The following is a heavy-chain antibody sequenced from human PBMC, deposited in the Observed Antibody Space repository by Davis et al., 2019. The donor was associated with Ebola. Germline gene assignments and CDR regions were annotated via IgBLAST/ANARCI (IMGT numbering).Heavy chain of an antibody. CDR3: ARLGGLDL. CDR2: IYPGDSDT. V-gene: IGHV5-51*01. J-gene: IGHJ6*02. CDR1: GYSFTSYW. Sequence: GESLKISCEGSGYSFTSYWIGWVRQMPGKGLEWMGIIYPGDSDTRYSPSFQGQVTISADKATTTTYLQWSSLKASDTAIYYCARLGGLDLWGQGTTVAVSS. D-gene: IGHD7-27*01.